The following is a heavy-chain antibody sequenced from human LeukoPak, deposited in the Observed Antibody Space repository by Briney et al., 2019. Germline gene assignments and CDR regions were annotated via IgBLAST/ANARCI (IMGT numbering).Heavy chain of an antibody. CDR1: GFTFSNAW. Sequence: GGSLRLSCAASGFTFSNAWMSWVRQAPGKGLEWVSAISGSGGSTYYADSVKGRFTISRDNSKNTLYLQMNSLRAEDTAVYYCAKGAYCSGGSCYRRFYDYWGQGTLVTVSS. J-gene: IGHJ4*02. D-gene: IGHD2-15*01. CDR2: ISGSGGST. V-gene: IGHV3-23*01. CDR3: AKGAYCSGGSCYRRFYDY.